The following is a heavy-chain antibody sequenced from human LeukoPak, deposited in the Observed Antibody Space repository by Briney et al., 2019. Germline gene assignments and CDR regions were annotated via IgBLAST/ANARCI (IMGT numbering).Heavy chain of an antibody. CDR1: GFTFSSYA. V-gene: IGHV3-23*01. D-gene: IGHD1-26*01. CDR3: AKDLRVSLVVGLNDY. CDR2: ISGSGGST. Sequence: GGSLRLSCAASGFTFSSYAMSWVSQAPGKGLEWVSAISGSGGSTYYADSVKGRFTISRDNSKNTLYLQMNSLRAEDTAVYYCAKDLRVSLVVGLNDYWGQGTLVTVSS. J-gene: IGHJ4*02.